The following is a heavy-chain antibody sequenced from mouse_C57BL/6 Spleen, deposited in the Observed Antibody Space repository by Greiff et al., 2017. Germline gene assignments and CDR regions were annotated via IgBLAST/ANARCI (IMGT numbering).Heavy chain of an antibody. CDR3: ARQGLTTVVAFDY. CDR2: ISGGGGNT. CDR1: GFTFSSYT. D-gene: IGHD1-1*01. J-gene: IGHJ2*01. Sequence: DVKLVESGGGLVKPGGSLKLSCAASGFTFSSYTMSWVRQTPEKRLEWVATISGGGGNTYYPDSVKGRFTISGDNAKNTLYLQMSSLRSEDTAWYYCARQGLTTVVAFDYWGQGTTLTVSS. V-gene: IGHV5-9*01.